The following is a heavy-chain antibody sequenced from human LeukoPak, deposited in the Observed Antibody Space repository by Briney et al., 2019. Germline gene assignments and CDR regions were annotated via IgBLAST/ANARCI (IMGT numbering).Heavy chain of an antibody. Sequence: ASVKVSCKASGYTFTGYYMHWVRQAPGQGLEWMGWINPNSGGTNYAQKFQGRVTMTTDTSTSTAYMELRSLRSDDTAVYYCAREATVTTLYYYYYGMDVWGKGTTVTVSS. J-gene: IGHJ6*04. D-gene: IGHD4-17*01. V-gene: IGHV1-2*02. CDR2: INPNSGGT. CDR1: GYTFTGYY. CDR3: AREATVTTLYYYYYGMDV.